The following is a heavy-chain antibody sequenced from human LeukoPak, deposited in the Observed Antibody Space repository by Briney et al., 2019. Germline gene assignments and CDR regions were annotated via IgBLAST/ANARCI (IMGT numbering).Heavy chain of an antibody. CDR3: AKDGDFWSGYTFDY. Sequence: GGSLRLSCAASGFTFSSYAMSWVRQAPGKGLEWVSAISGCGGSTYYADSVKGRFTISRDNSKNTLYLQMNSLRAEDTAVYYCAKDGDFWSGYTFDYWGQGTLVTVSS. V-gene: IGHV3-23*01. CDR1: GFTFSSYA. J-gene: IGHJ4*02. CDR2: ISGCGGST. D-gene: IGHD3-3*01.